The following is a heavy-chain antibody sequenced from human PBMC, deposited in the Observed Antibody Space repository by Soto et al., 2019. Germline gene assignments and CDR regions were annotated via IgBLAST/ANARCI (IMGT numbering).Heavy chain of an antibody. CDR1: GYTFTSYD. CDR2: MNPNSGNT. Sequence: QVQLVQSGAEVKKPGASVKVSCNASGYTFTSYDINWVRQATGQGLEWMGWMNPNSGNTGYAQKFQGRVTMTRNTSISTAYMERSSMRSEDTAVYSCARGYDSSGYIYYYYGMDVWGQGTTVTVSS. CDR3: ARGYDSSGYIYYYYGMDV. J-gene: IGHJ6*02. D-gene: IGHD3-22*01. V-gene: IGHV1-8*01.